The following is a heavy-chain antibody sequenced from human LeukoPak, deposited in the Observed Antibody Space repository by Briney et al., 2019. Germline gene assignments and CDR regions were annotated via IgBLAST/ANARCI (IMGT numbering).Heavy chain of an antibody. CDR1: GGSISSGGYS. Sequence: SETLSLTCAVSGGSISSGGYSWSWIRQPPGKGLEWIGYIYYSGSTNYNPSLKSRVTISVDTSKNQFSLKLSSVTAADTAVYYCARGGGSSPFYYYYYMDVWGKGTTVTISS. J-gene: IGHJ6*03. V-gene: IGHV4-61*08. CDR3: ARGGGSSPFYYYYYMDV. D-gene: IGHD6-13*01. CDR2: IYYSGST.